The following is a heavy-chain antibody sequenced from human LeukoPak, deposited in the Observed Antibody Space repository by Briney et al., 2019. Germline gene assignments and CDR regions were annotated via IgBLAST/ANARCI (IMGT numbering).Heavy chain of an antibody. V-gene: IGHV1-46*01. J-gene: IGHJ5*02. Sequence: ASVKVSCKASGYTFTSYYMHWVRQAPGQGLEWMGIINPSGGSTSYAQKFQGRVTMTRDTSTSTVCMELSSLRSEDTAVYYCASWVIEGNWFDPWGQGTLVTVSS. CDR3: ASWVIEGNWFDP. CDR1: GYTFTSYY. D-gene: IGHD1-26*01. CDR2: INPSGGST.